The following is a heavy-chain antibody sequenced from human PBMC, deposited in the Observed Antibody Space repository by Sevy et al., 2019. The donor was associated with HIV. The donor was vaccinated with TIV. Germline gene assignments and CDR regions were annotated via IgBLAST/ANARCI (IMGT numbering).Heavy chain of an antibody. CDR1: GSTFSSYT. Sequence: GGSLRLSCAASGSTFSSYTMNWVRQAPGKGLDWVSSISTTSTYVYYADSVKGRFTISRDNAKNSLYLQVNSLRAEDTAVYYCARDSGEGYYAMDVWGQGITVTVSS. D-gene: IGHD3-10*01. V-gene: IGHV3-21*01. J-gene: IGHJ6*02. CDR3: ARDSGEGYYAMDV. CDR2: ISTTSTYV.